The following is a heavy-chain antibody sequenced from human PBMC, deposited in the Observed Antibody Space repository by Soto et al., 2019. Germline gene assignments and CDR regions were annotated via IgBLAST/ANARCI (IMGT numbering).Heavy chain of an antibody. V-gene: IGHV4-61*01. D-gene: IGHD1-26*01. CDR3: ASSYYGNQLEGMDV. CDR2: IYYSGST. J-gene: IGHJ6*02. CDR1: GGSVSSGSYY. Sequence: SETLSLTCTVSGGSVSSGSYYWSWIRQPPGKGLEWIGYIYYSGSTNYNPSLKSRVTISVDTSKNQFSLKLSSVTAADTAVYYCASSYYGNQLEGMDVWGQGTTVTVYS.